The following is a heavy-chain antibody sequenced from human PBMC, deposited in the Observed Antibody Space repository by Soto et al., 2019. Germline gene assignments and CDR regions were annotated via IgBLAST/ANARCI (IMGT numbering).Heavy chain of an antibody. V-gene: IGHV1-18*01. D-gene: IGHD3-22*01. CDR3: ARSPYYYDSSGYYY. Sequence: ASVKVSCKASGYTFTNYGLSWVRQAPGQGLEWMAWISPYDGNTHYAQKLQGRITVTTDTSTSTAYMELRSLRSEDTAVYYCARSPYYYDSSGYYYWGQGTLVTVSS. CDR1: GYTFTNYG. J-gene: IGHJ4*02. CDR2: ISPYDGNT.